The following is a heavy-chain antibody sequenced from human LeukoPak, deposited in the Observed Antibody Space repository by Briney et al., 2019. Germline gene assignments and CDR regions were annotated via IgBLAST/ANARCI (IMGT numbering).Heavy chain of an antibody. V-gene: IGHV3-23*01. CDR3: AKDLEYYYDSSGYYYSDYFDY. CDR2: ISGSGGST. CDR1: GFTFSGYG. J-gene: IGHJ4*02. D-gene: IGHD3-22*01. Sequence: GGSLRLSCAASGFTFSGYGMSWVRQAPGKGLEWVSAISGSGGSTYYADSVKGRFTISRVNSKNTLYLQMNSLRAEDTAVYYCAKDLEYYYDSSGYYYSDYFDYWGQGTLVTVSS.